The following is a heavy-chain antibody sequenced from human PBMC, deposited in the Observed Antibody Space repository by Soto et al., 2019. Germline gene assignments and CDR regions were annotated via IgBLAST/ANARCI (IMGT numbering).Heavy chain of an antibody. CDR3: ARDTRTAATLYAFDI. V-gene: IGHV1-69*13. D-gene: IGHD6-13*01. CDR1: GGTFSSYA. J-gene: IGHJ3*02. Sequence: CSSEKVSCRASGGTFSSYAISWARQAPGQGLEWMGGIIPIFGTSIYAQKFEGRVMMTADESTSTAYLVLRRLRSEDTAVYCCARDTRTAATLYAFDIWGQGTMVTVSS. CDR2: IIPIFGTS.